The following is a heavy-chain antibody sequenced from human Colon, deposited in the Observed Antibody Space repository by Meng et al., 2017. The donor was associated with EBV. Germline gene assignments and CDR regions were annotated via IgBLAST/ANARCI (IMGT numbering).Heavy chain of an antibody. CDR3: AREGSFDY. CDR1: VFTFSAYT. V-gene: IGHV3-21*01. CDR2: IRSSSYYG. J-gene: IGHJ4*02. Sequence: VGFGGGMVKAGWCLRLSCTAYVFTFSAYTMNWLRQAPGKGLELVASIRSSSYYGYYPESMKGRFTISRDNTKNSLFLQMNGLRVEDTAVYYCAREGSFDYWGQGTLVTVSS.